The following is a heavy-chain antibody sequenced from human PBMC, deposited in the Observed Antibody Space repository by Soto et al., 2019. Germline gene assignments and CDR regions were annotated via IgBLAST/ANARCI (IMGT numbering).Heavy chain of an antibody. D-gene: IGHD3-3*01. CDR3: ARGGDFWSGYYYYYYYYMDV. Sequence: ASVKVSCKASGYTFTSYGISWVRQAPGQGLEWMGWISAYNGNTNYAQKLQGRVTMTTDTSTSTAYMELRSLRSDDTAVYYCARGGDFWSGYYYYYYYYMDVWGKGTTVTVPS. J-gene: IGHJ6*03. CDR2: ISAYNGNT. V-gene: IGHV1-18*01. CDR1: GYTFTSYG.